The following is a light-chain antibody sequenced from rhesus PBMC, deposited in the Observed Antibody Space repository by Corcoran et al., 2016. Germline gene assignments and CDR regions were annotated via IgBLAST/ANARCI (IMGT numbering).Light chain of an antibody. CDR1: QGITND. J-gene: IGKJ4*01. V-gene: IGKV1S17*01. CDR2: EAS. Sequence: DIQMTQSPSSLSASIGDRVTITCRASQGITNDLAWYQQKPGETPKLLIYEASSLQSGIPSRFSGSGSGTDFTLTIISLQSEDFATYYCPHYHSTPLTFGGGTKVEIK. CDR3: PHYHSTPLT.